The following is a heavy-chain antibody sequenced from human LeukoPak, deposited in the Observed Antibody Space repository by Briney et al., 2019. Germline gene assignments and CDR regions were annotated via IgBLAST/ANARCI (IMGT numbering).Heavy chain of an antibody. CDR1: GGTFSTYA. V-gene: IGHV1-69*05. Sequence: SVKVSCKASGGTFSTYAISWVRQAPGQGLEWMGGIIPILGTANYAQKFQGRVTITTDESTSTAYMELSSLRSEDTALYYCARVSGSCSYTDYFDYWGQGTLVTVSS. J-gene: IGHJ4*02. CDR3: ARVSGSCSYTDYFDY. CDR2: IIPILGTA. D-gene: IGHD1-26*01.